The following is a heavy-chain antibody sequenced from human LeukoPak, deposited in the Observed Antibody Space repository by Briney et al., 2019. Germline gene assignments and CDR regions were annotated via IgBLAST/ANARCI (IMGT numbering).Heavy chain of an antibody. CDR3: ARKGGTFDY. J-gene: IGHJ4*02. V-gene: IGHV4-59*08. CDR1: GGSIRNYY. CDR2: IYYSGST. D-gene: IGHD2-15*01. Sequence: PSETLSLTGTVSGGSIRNYYWSWLRQPPGKGLEWIGYIYYSGSTNYNPSLKSRVTISVDTSKNQFSLKLSSVTAADTAVYYCARKGGTFDYWGQGTLVTVSS.